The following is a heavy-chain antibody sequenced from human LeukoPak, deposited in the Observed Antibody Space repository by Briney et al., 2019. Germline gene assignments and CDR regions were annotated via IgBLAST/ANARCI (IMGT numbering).Heavy chain of an antibody. CDR3: AKDRLAAAPSCFDY. V-gene: IGHV3-23*01. D-gene: IGHD6-13*01. CDR1: GFTFSSYD. J-gene: IGHJ4*02. Sequence: GGSLRLSCAASGFTFSSYDMSWVRQAPGKGLEWVSGISGRGFSTFYADSVKGRFTISRDNSKNTLYLQMDSLSAEDTAVYYCAKDRLAAAPSCFDYWGQGTLVTVSS. CDR2: ISGRGFST.